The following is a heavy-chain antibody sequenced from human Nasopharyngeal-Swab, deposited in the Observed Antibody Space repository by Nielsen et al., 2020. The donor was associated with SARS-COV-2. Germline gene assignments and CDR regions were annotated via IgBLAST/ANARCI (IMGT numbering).Heavy chain of an antibody. CDR1: GFTFSSNA. J-gene: IGHJ4*02. V-gene: IGHV3-23*01. Sequence: ESLKISCAASGFTFSSNAMSWVRQAPGKGLEWVSAISGSGGSTYYADSVKGRFTISRDNSKSTLYLQVNSLRAEDTAVYYCAKSRRVLLWFGELTYWGQGTLVTVSS. CDR2: ISGSGGST. CDR3: AKSRRVLLWFGELTY. D-gene: IGHD3-10*01.